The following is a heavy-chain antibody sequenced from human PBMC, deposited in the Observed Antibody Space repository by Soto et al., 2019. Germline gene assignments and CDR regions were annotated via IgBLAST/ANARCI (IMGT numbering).Heavy chain of an antibody. CDR3: ARPYDSSGSPHYYYYGMDV. CDR1: GGTFSSYA. D-gene: IGHD3-22*01. J-gene: IGHJ6*02. V-gene: IGHV1-69*01. CDR2: IIPIFGTA. Sequence: QVQLVQSGAEVKKPGSSVKVSCKASGGTFSSYAISWVRQAPGQGLEWMGGIIPIFGTANYAQKFQGRVTITADESTSTAYMELSSLRSEDTAVYYCARPYDSSGSPHYYYYGMDVWGQGTTVTVSS.